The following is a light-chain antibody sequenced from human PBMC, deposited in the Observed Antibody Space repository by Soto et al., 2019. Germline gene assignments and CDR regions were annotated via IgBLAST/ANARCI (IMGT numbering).Light chain of an antibody. J-gene: IGKJ4*01. V-gene: IGKV3-11*01. CDR3: QQRSNCPLT. Sequence: EIVLTQSPATLSLSPGERATLSCRASQSVSSYLAWYQQKPGQAPRLLIYDASNRATGIPARFSGSGSGTDFPLTISSLEPEDFAVYYCQQRSNCPLTFGGGTNVGIK. CDR1: QSVSSY. CDR2: DAS.